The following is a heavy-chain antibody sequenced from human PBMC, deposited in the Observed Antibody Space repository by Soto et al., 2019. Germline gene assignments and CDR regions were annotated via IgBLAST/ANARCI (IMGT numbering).Heavy chain of an antibody. CDR1: GFTFSSYA. Sequence: EVQLLESGGGLVQPGGSLRLSCAASGFTFSSYAMRWVRQAPVKGLEWVSAISGSGDSTYYADSVKGRFTISRDNSKNTLYLQMNSLRAEDTAVYYCARRGSGSSDDYWGQGTLVSVSS. CDR3: ARRGSGSSDDY. D-gene: IGHD1-26*01. V-gene: IGHV3-23*01. J-gene: IGHJ4*02. CDR2: ISGSGDST.